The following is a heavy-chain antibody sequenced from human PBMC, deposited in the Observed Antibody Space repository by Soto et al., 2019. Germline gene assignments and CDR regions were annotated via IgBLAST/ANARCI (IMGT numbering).Heavy chain of an antibody. CDR3: ARPLDSGSPLFDY. D-gene: IGHD1-26*01. CDR2: ISYDGSNK. J-gene: IGHJ4*02. Sequence: QVQLVESGGGVVQPGRSLRLSCAASGFTFSSYAMHWVRQAPGKGLEWVAVISYDGSNKYYADSVKGRFTISRDNSKNTLYLQMNSLRAEDTAVYYCARPLDSGSPLFDYWGQGTLVTVSS. V-gene: IGHV3-30-3*01. CDR1: GFTFSSYA.